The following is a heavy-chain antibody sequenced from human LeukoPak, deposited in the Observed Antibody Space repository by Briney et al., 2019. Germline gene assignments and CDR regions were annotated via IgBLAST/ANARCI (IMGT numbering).Heavy chain of an antibody. Sequence: PSETLSLTCTISGGSISSYYWSWIRQPPGKGLEWIGYIYYNGSTNYNPSLKGRVTISVDTSKNQFSLKLRYVTAADTAVSYCARPAAAAGTSAFAIWGQGTMVTVSS. CDR1: GGSISSYY. CDR3: ARPAAAAGTSAFAI. D-gene: IGHD6-13*01. CDR2: IYYNGST. J-gene: IGHJ3*02. V-gene: IGHV4-59*01.